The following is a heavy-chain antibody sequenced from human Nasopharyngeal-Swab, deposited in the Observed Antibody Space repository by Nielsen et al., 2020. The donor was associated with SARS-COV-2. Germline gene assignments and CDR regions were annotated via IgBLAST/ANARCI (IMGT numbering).Heavy chain of an antibody. V-gene: IGHV1-69*13. CDR3: ARSRYDFWSGYRNPNAFDI. Sequence: SSVKVSCKASGGTFSSYAISWVRQAPGQGLEWMGGIIPIFGTANYAQKFQGRVTITADESTSTAYMELSSLRSEDTAVYYCARSRYDFWSGYRNPNAFDIWGQGTMVTVSS. J-gene: IGHJ3*02. D-gene: IGHD3-3*01. CDR2: IIPIFGTA. CDR1: GGTFSSYA.